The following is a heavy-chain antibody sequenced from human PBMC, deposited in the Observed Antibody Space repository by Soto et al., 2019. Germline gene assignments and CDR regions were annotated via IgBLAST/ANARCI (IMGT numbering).Heavy chain of an antibody. Sequence: PSETLSLTCAVYGGSFSGHYWSCIRQPPRKGLEWIGEINHSGSTNQNPSLKIRVSISVDTSKNQFSLKLGSVTAADTAIYYCARGAVQGDAPDEYYFDSWGQGTLVTVSS. CDR3: ARGAVQGDAPDEYYFDS. CDR1: GGSFSGHY. V-gene: IGHV4-34*01. J-gene: IGHJ4*02. CDR2: INHSGST. D-gene: IGHD6-19*01.